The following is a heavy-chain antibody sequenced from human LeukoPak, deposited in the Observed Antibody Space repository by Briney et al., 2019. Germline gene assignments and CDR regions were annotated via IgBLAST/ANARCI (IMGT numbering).Heavy chain of an antibody. Sequence: PGGSLRLSCTASGFAFSVYAMSWLRQPPGRGLEWVSTINANSGTTSYAASVRGRFTISRDNAKNSLFLQMNSLRADDTAVYYCARHPYCSSTTCYGIDYWGQGTLVAVSS. CDR3: ARHPYCSSTTCYGIDY. V-gene: IGHV3-23*01. J-gene: IGHJ4*02. CDR1: GFAFSVYA. CDR2: INANSGTT. D-gene: IGHD2-2*01.